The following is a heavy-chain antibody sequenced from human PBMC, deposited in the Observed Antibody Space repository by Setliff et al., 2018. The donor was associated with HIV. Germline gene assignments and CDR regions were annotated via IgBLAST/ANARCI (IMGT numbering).Heavy chain of an antibody. CDR2: INHSGNT. Sequence: SETLSLTCAFNGGSFSGYYWRWIRQSPGEGLEWIGEINHSGNTNYNPSLQNRVTMSGDTSKNQFSLNLTSVTAADTAVSFCARGLGRGSGTYYNPPGYWGPGTLVTVSS. J-gene: IGHJ4*02. CDR1: GGSFSGYY. V-gene: IGHV4-34*01. CDR3: ARGLGRGSGTYYNPPGY. D-gene: IGHD3-10*01.